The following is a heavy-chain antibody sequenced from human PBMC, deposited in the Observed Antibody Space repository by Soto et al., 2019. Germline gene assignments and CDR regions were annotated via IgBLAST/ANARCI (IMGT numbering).Heavy chain of an antibody. Sequence: SETLSLTCAVSGYSISSGYYWGWIRQPPGKGLEWIGSIYHSGSTYYNPSLKSRVTISVDTSKNQLSLKLSSVTAADTAVYYCARDLLLTSFDPWGQGTLVTVS. CDR1: GYSISSGYY. J-gene: IGHJ5*02. CDR3: ARDLLLTSFDP. D-gene: IGHD3-22*01. V-gene: IGHV4-38-2*02. CDR2: IYHSGST.